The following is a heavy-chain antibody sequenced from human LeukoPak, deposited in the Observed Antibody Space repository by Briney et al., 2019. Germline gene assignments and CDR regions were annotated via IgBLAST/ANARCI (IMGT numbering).Heavy chain of an antibody. CDR2: INPNSGGT. Sequence: ASVKVSCKASRYTFTGYNMHCVRQAPGRGLEWMGWINPNSGGTNYAQKFQGRVTMTRDTSINTAYMELGRLTSDDTALYYCTKEGVDSYWGEGTLVTVSS. CDR1: RYTFTGYN. V-gene: IGHV1-2*02. J-gene: IGHJ4*02. D-gene: IGHD3-22*01. CDR3: TKEGVDSY.